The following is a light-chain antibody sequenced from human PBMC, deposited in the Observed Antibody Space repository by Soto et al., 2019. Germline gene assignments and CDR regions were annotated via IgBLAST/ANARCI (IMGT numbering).Light chain of an antibody. CDR2: VNSDGSH. Sequence: QPVLTQSPSASASLGASVKLTCTLSSGHSNYAIAWHQQQPEKGPRYLMKVNSDGSHRKGDGIPDRFSGSSSGAQRYLTISSLQSEDEADYYCQTWGTGIRAFGTGTKVTVL. V-gene: IGLV4-69*01. J-gene: IGLJ1*01. CDR3: QTWGTGIRA. CDR1: SGHSNYA.